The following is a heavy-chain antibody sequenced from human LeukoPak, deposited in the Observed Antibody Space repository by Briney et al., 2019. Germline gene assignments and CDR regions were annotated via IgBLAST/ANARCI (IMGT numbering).Heavy chain of an antibody. J-gene: IGHJ3*02. Sequence: GRSLRLSCAASGFTFSSYGMHWVRQAPGKGLEWVAVISYDGSNKCYADSVKGRFAISRDNSKNTLYLQMNSLRAEDTAVYYCAKDLEQWLVVRAFDIWGQGTMVTVSS. CDR2: ISYDGSNK. CDR1: GFTFSSYG. D-gene: IGHD6-19*01. CDR3: AKDLEQWLVVRAFDI. V-gene: IGHV3-30*18.